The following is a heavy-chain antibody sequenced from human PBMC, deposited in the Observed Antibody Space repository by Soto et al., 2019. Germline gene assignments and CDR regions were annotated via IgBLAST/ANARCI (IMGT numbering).Heavy chain of an antibody. CDR1: GFTFSNYW. CDR3: ARDLGGYASH. D-gene: IGHD3-16*01. J-gene: IGHJ4*02. CDR2: INTNGSTT. Sequence: EVQLVESGGGLVQPGGSLRLSCAASGFTFSNYWMHWVRQAPGKGPVWVSRINTNGSTTNYADSVKGRFTISRDNAKNTLYLQQNSLGAEDKAVYYCARDLGGYASHWGQGTLVTVSS. V-gene: IGHV3-74*01.